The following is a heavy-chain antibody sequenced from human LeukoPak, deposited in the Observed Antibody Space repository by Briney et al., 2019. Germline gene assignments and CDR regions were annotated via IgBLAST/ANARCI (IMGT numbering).Heavy chain of an antibody. Sequence: GRSLRLSCAASGFTFDDYAMHWVRQAPGKGLEWVAVISFDGTIIYYADSVKGRFTISRDNSNNTLYLQMNSLRAEDTALYYCASRAPSTLLAYWGQGTLVTVSS. D-gene: IGHD3-16*01. J-gene: IGHJ4*02. CDR3: ASRAPSTLLAY. V-gene: IGHV3-30-3*01. CDR1: GFTFDDYA. CDR2: ISFDGTII.